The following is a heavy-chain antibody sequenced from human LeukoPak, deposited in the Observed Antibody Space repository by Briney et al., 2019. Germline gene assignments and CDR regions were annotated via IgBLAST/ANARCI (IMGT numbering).Heavy chain of an antibody. V-gene: IGHV3-74*01. CDR3: AGHHQAYSRTY. Sequence: GGSLRLSCAASGFTFSSFSMYWVRQAPGKGLVWVSRINYDGSFISYADSVKGRFTISRDNAKNTLYLQMNSLRVDDTAVYYCAGHHQAYSRTYWGQGTLVTVSS. J-gene: IGHJ4*02. D-gene: IGHD6-13*01. CDR2: INYDGSFI. CDR1: GFTFSSFS.